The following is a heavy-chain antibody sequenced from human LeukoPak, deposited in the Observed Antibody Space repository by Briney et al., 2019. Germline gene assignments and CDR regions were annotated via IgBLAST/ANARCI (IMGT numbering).Heavy chain of an antibody. V-gene: IGHV4-34*01. CDR1: GGSFSGYY. J-gene: IGHJ4*02. D-gene: IGHD1-7*01. Sequence: SETLSLTCAVYGGSFSGYYWSWIRQPPGKGLEWIGEINHSGSTNYNPSLKSRVTISVDTSKNQFSLKLGSVTAADTAVYYCARGRNYFYWGQGTLVTVSS. CDR3: ARGRNYFY. CDR2: INHSGST.